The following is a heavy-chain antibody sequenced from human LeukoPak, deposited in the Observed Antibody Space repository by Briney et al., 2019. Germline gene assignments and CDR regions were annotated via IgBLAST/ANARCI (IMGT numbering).Heavy chain of an antibody. D-gene: IGHD4/OR15-4a*01. J-gene: IGHJ5*02. CDR1: GGSFSGYY. V-gene: IGHV4-34*01. CDR2: INHSGST. CDR3: ARPKGALRGWFDP. Sequence: SETLSLTCAVYGGSFSGYYWSWIRQPPGKGLGWIGEINHSGSTNYNPSLKSRVTISVDTSKNQFSLKLSSVTAADTAVYYCARPKGALRGWFDPWGQGTLVTVSS.